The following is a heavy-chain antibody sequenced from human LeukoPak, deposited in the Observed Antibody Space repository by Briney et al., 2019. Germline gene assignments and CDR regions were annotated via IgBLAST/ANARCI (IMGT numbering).Heavy chain of an antibody. CDR3: ARLDYDFWSGYYGEYYYMDV. CDR2: IYYSGST. J-gene: IGHJ6*03. D-gene: IGHD3-3*01. Sequence: SETLSLTCTVSGGSISSYYWSWIRQPPGKGLEWIGYIYYSGSTNYNPSLKSRVTISVDTSKNQFSLKLSSVTAADTAVYYCARLDYDFWSGYYGEYYYMDVWGKGTTVTVSS. CDR1: GGSISSYY. V-gene: IGHV4-59*01.